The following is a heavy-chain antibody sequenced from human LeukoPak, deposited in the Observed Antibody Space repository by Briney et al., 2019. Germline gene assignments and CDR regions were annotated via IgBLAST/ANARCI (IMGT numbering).Heavy chain of an antibody. J-gene: IGHJ4*02. CDR1: GGSISSSNW. CDR3: ARSYCSSTSCYEDN. Sequence: PSETLSLTCAVSGGSISSSNWWSWVRQPPGKGLEWIGEIYHSGSTNYNPSLKSRVTISVDKSKNQFSLKLSSVTAADTAVYYCARSYCSSTSCYEDNWGQGTLVTVSS. CDR2: IYHSGST. D-gene: IGHD2-2*01. V-gene: IGHV4-4*02.